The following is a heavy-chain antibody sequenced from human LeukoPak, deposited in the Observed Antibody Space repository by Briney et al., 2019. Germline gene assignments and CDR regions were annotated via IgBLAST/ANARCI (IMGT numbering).Heavy chain of an antibody. V-gene: IGHV3-21*01. CDR1: GFSVSSNY. D-gene: IGHD1-14*01. CDR2: TSDSSSYI. J-gene: IGHJ4*02. Sequence: PGGSLRLSCAASGFSVSSNYMTWVRQAPGRGLEWVSSTSDSSSYIYYADSVKGRFTISRDNAKNSLYLQMNSLRDEDTAVYYCARARYFDYWGQGTLVTVSS. CDR3: ARARYFDY.